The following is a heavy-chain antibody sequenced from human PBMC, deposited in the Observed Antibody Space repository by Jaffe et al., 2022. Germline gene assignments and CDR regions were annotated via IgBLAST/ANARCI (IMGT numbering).Heavy chain of an antibody. CDR1: GFTFSSYE. V-gene: IGHV3-48*03. Sequence: EVQLVESGGGLVQPGGSLRLSCAASGFTFSSYEMNWVRQAPGKGLEWVSYISSSGSTIYYADSVKGRFTISRDNAKNSLYLQMNSLRAEDTAVYYCARAAYCGGDCLYYYYYYMDVWGKGTTVTVSS. J-gene: IGHJ6*03. CDR3: ARAAYCGGDCLYYYYYYMDV. D-gene: IGHD2-21*02. CDR2: ISSSGSTI.